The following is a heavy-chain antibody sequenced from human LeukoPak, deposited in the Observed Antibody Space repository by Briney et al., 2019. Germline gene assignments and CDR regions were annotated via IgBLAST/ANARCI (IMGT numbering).Heavy chain of an antibody. Sequence: GGSLRLSCVASGYTFDDYAMHWVRQAPGKGLEWVSGITWHSENIDYADSVKGRFTISRDNAKNSLYLQMNSLRAEDTALYFCVAVPETDFWIGFYLDYWGQGTLVTVSS. D-gene: IGHD3-3*01. V-gene: IGHV3-9*01. CDR2: ITWHSENI. J-gene: IGHJ4*02. CDR3: VAVPETDFWIGFYLDY. CDR1: GYTFDDYA.